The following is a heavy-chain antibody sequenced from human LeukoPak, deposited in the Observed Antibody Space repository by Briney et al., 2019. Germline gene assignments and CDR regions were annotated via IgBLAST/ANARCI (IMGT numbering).Heavy chain of an antibody. Sequence: SSETLSLTCTVSGGSISSYYWSWIRQPPGKGLEWIGYIYYSGSTNYNPSLKSRVTISVDTSKNQFSLKLSSVTAADTAVYYCARHRYQYCGGDCYSGDRDYDAFDIWGQGTMVTVSS. CDR1: GGSISSYY. CDR2: IYYSGST. D-gene: IGHD2-21*01. J-gene: IGHJ3*02. V-gene: IGHV4-59*01. CDR3: ARHRYQYCGGDCYSGDRDYDAFDI.